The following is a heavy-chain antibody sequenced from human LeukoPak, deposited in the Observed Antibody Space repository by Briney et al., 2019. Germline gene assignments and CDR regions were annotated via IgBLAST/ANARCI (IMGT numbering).Heavy chain of an antibody. J-gene: IGHJ4*02. V-gene: IGHV3-21*01. CDR3: ARDHGVYSFEDY. D-gene: IGHD5-18*01. CDR2: ISSSSSYI. CDR1: GFTFSSYS. Sequence: GGSLRLSCAASGFTFSSYSMNWVRQAPGKGLEWVSSISSSSSYIYYADSVKGRFTISRDNAKNSLYLQMNSLRVEDTAVYYCARDHGVYSFEDYWGQGTLVTVSS.